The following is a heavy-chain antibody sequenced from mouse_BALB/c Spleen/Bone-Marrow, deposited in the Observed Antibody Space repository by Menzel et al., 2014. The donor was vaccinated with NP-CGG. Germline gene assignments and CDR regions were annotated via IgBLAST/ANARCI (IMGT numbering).Heavy chain of an antibody. Sequence: VQLKDSGGGLVKPGGSQKLSCAASGFTFSDYYMYWVRQTPEKRLEWVATISDGGSYTYYPDSVKGRFTISRDNAKNNLYLQMSSLKSEDTAMYYCARDRAAHYYGSSFYFDYWGQGTTLTVSS. CDR3: ARDRAAHYYGSSFYFDY. V-gene: IGHV5-4*02. J-gene: IGHJ2*01. CDR2: ISDGGSYT. CDR1: GFTFSDYY. D-gene: IGHD1-1*01.